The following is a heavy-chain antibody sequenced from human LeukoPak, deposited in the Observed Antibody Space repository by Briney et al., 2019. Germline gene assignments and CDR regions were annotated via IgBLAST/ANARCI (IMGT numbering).Heavy chain of an antibody. J-gene: IGHJ4*02. Sequence: ASVKVSFKASGYTFTTYGISWVRQAPGQGLEWVGWISPYNGNTKYAQKFQGRVTMTTDTSTSTASMELRSLRSDDTAVYYCAMKLGTYYFDYWGQGTLVTVSS. D-gene: IGHD7-27*01. CDR2: ISPYNGNT. V-gene: IGHV1-18*01. CDR1: GYTFTTYG. CDR3: AMKLGTYYFDY.